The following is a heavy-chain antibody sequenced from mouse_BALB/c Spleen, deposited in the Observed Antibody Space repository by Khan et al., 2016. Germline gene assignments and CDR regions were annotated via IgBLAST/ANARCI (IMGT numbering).Heavy chain of an antibody. CDR2: IYPGNVNT. CDR3: ARGGLRRGYYFDY. J-gene: IGHJ2*01. D-gene: IGHD2-4*01. V-gene: IGHV1S56*01. Sequence: QVQLQRSGPELVKPGASVRISCKASGYTFTSYYIHWVKQRPGQGLEWIGWIYPGNVNTKYNEKFKGKATLTADKSSSTAYMQLSSLTSEDSAVYFCARGGLRRGYYFDYWGQGTTLTVSS. CDR1: GYTFTSYY.